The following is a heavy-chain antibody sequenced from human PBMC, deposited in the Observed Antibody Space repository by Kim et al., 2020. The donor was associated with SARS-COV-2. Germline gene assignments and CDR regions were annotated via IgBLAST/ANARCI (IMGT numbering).Heavy chain of an antibody. CDR2: IKSRTDVETS. CDR3: TWVQGAGGYPLDY. D-gene: IGHD3-10*01. CDR1: GFPFNDAW. V-gene: IGHV3-15*01. J-gene: IGHJ4*02. Sequence: GGSLRLSCATSGFPFNDAWMTWARQAPGKGLEWVGLIKSRTDVETSDFAAPVKGRFTISRDDSRNTVFLQMNSLRTEDTAMYYCTWVQGAGGYPLDYWGQGTLVTVSS.